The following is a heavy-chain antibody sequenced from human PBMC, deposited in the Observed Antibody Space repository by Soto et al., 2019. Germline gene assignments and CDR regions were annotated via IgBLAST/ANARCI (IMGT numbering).Heavy chain of an antibody. D-gene: IGHD2-2*01. Sequence: GGSLRLSCAASGFTFSSYAMSWVRQAPGKGLEWVSAISGSGGSTYYADSVKGRFTISRDNSKNTLYLQMNSLRAEDTAVYYCARVDPHVVPAARRGYYFDYWGQGTLVTVSS. CDR1: GFTFSSYA. CDR2: ISGSGGST. J-gene: IGHJ4*02. CDR3: ARVDPHVVPAARRGYYFDY. V-gene: IGHV3-23*01.